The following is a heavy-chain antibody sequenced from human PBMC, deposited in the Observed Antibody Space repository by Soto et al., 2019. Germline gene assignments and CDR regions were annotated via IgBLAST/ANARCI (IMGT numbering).Heavy chain of an antibody. CDR1: GFTFSSYA. D-gene: IGHD2-21*01. CDR2: ISVTGDT. Sequence: EGQLLESGGGLVQPGGSLRLSCAASGFTFSSYAMNWVHQVPGKGPEWVSHISVTGDTYYADSVKGRFTISRDNSKNTLFLQMNSLRAEDTAVYYCAKSLSMATSFDYWGQGTPVTVSS. J-gene: IGHJ4*02. V-gene: IGHV3-23*01. CDR3: AKSLSMATSFDY.